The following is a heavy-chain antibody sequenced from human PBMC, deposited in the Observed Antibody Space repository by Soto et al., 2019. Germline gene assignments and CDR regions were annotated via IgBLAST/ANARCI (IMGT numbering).Heavy chain of an antibody. Sequence: EVQLLESGGGLVQPGGSLRLSCAASGFTFSIYAMTWVRQAPGKGLEWVSGLSSSGDSTYYADSVKGRFTISRDNSKNTLFLQMNSLGAEDTALYYCAKTVPGTKYWGQGTLVTVSS. CDR3: AKTVPGTKY. J-gene: IGHJ4*02. D-gene: IGHD6-19*01. CDR2: LSSSGDST. CDR1: GFTFSIYA. V-gene: IGHV3-23*01.